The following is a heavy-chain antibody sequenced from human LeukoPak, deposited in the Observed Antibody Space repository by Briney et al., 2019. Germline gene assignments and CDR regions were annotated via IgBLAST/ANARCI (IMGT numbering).Heavy chain of an antibody. CDR1: GGSISSYY. D-gene: IGHD6-19*01. J-gene: IGHJ5*02. CDR3: ARGYSSGWYRNNWFDP. V-gene: IGHV4-59*01. CDR2: IYYSGST. Sequence: SETLSLTCTVSGGSISSYYWSWMRQPPGKGLEWIGYIYYSGSTNYNPSLKSRVTISVDTSKNQFSLKLSSVTAADTAVYYCARGYSSGWYRNNWFDPWGQGTLVTVSS.